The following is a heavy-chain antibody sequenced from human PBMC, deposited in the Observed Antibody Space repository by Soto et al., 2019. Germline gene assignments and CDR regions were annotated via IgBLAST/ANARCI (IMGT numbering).Heavy chain of an antibody. Sequence: TLSLTCTVSGGSISSYYWSWIRQPAGKGLEWIGRIYTSGSTNYNPSLKSRVTMSVDTSKNQFSLKLSSVTAADTAVYYCARDGIFGVVLSYYYGMDVWGQGTTVTVSS. CDR3: ARDGIFGVVLSYYYGMDV. V-gene: IGHV4-4*07. D-gene: IGHD3-3*01. J-gene: IGHJ6*02. CDR2: IYTSGST. CDR1: GGSISSYY.